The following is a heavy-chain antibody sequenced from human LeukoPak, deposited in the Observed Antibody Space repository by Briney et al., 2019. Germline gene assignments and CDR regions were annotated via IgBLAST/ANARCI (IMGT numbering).Heavy chain of an antibody. CDR3: ARGRDYGGPPY. D-gene: IGHD4-23*01. CDR2: IYYSGST. CDR1: GGSISSGDYY. J-gene: IGHJ4*02. V-gene: IGHV4-30-4*08. Sequence: SETLSLTCTVSGGSISSGDYYWRWIRQPPGKGLEWIGYIYYSGSTYYNPSLKSRVTISVDTSKNQFSLKLSSVTAADTAVYYCARGRDYGGPPYWGQGTLVTVSS.